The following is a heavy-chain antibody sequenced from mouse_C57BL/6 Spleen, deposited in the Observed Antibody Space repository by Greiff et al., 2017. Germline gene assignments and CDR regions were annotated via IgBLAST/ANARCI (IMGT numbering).Heavy chain of an antibody. CDR1: GYTFTDYY. CDR2: INPNNGGT. D-gene: IGHD2-5*01. V-gene: IGHV1-26*01. J-gene: IGHJ2*01. Sequence: VQLQQSGPELVKPGASVKISCKASGYTFTDYYMNWVKQSHGKSLEWIGDINPNNGGTSYNQKFKGKAPLTVDKSSSTAYMELRSLTSEDSAVYYCERMKGAYYSNYDYFDYWGQGTTLTVSA. CDR3: ERMKGAYYSNYDYFDY.